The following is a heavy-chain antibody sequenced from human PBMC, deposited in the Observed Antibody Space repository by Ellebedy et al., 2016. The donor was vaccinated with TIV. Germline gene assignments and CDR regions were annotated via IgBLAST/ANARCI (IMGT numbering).Heavy chain of an antibody. Sequence: GESLKISXAASGFTFSTYSMNWVRQPPGRGLEWVSAISVSGGSTYYAESVKGRFTISRDNSKNTLYLQMNSLRAEDAAVYYCAKEGTYCSGGSCYTVFAVLDSWGQGTLVTVSS. D-gene: IGHD2-15*01. CDR1: GFTFSTYS. CDR3: AKEGTYCSGGSCYTVFAVLDS. J-gene: IGHJ5*01. CDR2: ISVSGGST. V-gene: IGHV3-23*01.